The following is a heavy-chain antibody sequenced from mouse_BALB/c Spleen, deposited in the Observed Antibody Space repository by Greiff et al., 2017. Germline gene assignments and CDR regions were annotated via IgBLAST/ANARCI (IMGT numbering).Heavy chain of an antibody. Sequence: EVHLVESGGGLVQPGGSRKLSCAASGFTFSSFGMHWVRQAPEKGLEWVAYISSGSSTIYYADTVKGRFTISRDNPKNTLFLQMTSLRSEDTAMYYCARMPYYYGSSLYAMDYWGQGTSVTVSS. CDR3: ARMPYYYGSSLYAMDY. CDR1: GFTFSSFG. D-gene: IGHD1-1*01. J-gene: IGHJ4*01. CDR2: ISSGSSTI. V-gene: IGHV5-17*02.